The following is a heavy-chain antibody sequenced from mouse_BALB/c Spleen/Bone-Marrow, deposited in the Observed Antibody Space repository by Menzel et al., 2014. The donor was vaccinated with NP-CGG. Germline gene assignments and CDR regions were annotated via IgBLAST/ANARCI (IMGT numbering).Heavy chain of an antibody. CDR1: GFTFTDYY. CDR2: IRNKANGYTT. Sequence: DVKLQESGGGLVQPGGSLRLSCATSGFTFTDYYMNWVRQPPGKALEWLGFIRNKANGYTTEYSASVKSRFTISRDNSQNNLYLQMNTLRVDDSATYYCARDKGRVFFDYWGQGTTLTVSS. CDR3: ARDKGRVFFDY. V-gene: IGHV7-3*02. J-gene: IGHJ2*01.